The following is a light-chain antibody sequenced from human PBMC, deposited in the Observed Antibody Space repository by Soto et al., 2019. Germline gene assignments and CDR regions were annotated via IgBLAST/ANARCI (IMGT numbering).Light chain of an antibody. CDR2: DNN. J-gene: IGLJ3*02. Sequence: QAVVTQPPSVSGAPGQRVTISCTGSGSNIGAGYDVHWYQQIPGTAPKLLIFDNNNLPSGVPDRFSGSKSATSASLAITGLQAEDEADYYCQSFDSSLNGWVFGGGTKLTVL. CDR3: QSFDSSLNGWV. CDR1: GSNIGAGYD. V-gene: IGLV1-40*01.